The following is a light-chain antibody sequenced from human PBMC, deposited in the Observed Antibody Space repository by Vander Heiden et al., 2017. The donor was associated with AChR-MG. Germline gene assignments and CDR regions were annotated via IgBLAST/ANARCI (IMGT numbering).Light chain of an antibody. V-gene: IGLV6-57*03. Sequence: HSVSESPGETVTISCTRSSGSIASNYVQWYQQRPGSAPTTVIFEDNPRPSGVPDRFSGSIDSSSNSASLTISGLKTEDEPDYYCQSYDSSNWVFGGGTKLTVL. CDR2: EDN. CDR1: SGSIASNY. J-gene: IGLJ3*02. CDR3: QSYDSSNWV.